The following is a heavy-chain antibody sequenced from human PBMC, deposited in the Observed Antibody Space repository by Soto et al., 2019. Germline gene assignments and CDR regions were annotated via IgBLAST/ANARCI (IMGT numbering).Heavy chain of an antibody. J-gene: IGHJ6*02. CDR2: MNPNSGNT. V-gene: IGHV1-8*01. CDR1: GYTFTSYD. D-gene: IGHD3-16*01. Sequence: QVQLVQSGAEVKKPGASVKVSCKASGYTFTSYDINWVRQATGQGLEWMGWMNPNSGNTGYAQKFQGRVTMTRNTSISTAYMELSSLRSEDTAVYYCTSSPYYSAYYGMDVWGQGTTVTVSS. CDR3: TSSPYYSAYYGMDV.